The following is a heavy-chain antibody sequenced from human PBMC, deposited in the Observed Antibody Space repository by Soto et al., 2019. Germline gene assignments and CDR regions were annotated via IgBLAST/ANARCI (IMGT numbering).Heavy chain of an antibody. Sequence: QVQLVESGGGVVQPGRSLRLSCAASGFTFSSYAMHWVRQAPGKGLEWVAVISYDGSNKYYADSVKGRFTISRDNSKNTLYLQMNSLRAEDTAVYYCARGKTGDYWGQGTLVTVSS. J-gene: IGHJ4*02. V-gene: IGHV3-30-3*01. CDR3: ARGKTGDY. CDR2: ISYDGSNK. CDR1: GFTFSSYA.